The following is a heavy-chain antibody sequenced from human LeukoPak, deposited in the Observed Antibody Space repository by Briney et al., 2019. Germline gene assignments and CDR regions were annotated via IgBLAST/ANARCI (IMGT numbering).Heavy chain of an antibody. D-gene: IGHD3-10*01. Sequence: GGSLRLSCAASGFTFSSYSMNWVRQAPGKGLEWVSSISSSSSYIYYADSVKGRFTISRDNAKNSLYLQMNSLRAEDTAVYYCARDHVVRGVMDYWGQGTLVTVSS. CDR2: ISSSSSYI. CDR1: GFTFSSYS. J-gene: IGHJ4*02. CDR3: ARDHVVRGVMDY. V-gene: IGHV3-21*01.